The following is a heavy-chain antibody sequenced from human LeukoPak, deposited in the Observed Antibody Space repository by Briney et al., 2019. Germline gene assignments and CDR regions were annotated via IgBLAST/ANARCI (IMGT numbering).Heavy chain of an antibody. D-gene: IGHD6-19*01. CDR1: GFTFSSYS. V-gene: IGHV3-23*01. Sequence: PGGSLRLSCAASGFTFSSYSMNWVRQAPGKGLEWVSIVSGSGGSTYYADFVKGRFTISRDQSENKVYLQMNSLRAEDTAVYYCAKMGSGWYGDFWGQGTLVTVSS. J-gene: IGHJ4*02. CDR2: VSGSGGST. CDR3: AKMGSGWYGDF.